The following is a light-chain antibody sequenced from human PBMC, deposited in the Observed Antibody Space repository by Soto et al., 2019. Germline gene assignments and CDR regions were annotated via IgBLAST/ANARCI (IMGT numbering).Light chain of an antibody. Sequence: QAVVTQPPSVSAAPGRRVTISCSGSSSNIGNNYVAWYQQLPGTAPKLLIYDNDQRPSGIPDRFSGSKSGTSATLGITGLQTGDEADYYCGTWDNSLNAVVFGGGTKVTVL. CDR1: SSNIGNNY. CDR3: GTWDNSLNAVV. CDR2: DND. V-gene: IGLV1-51*01. J-gene: IGLJ2*01.